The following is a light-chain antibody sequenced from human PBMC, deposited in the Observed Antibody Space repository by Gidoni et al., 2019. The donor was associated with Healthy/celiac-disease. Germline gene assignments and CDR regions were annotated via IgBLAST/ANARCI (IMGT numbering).Light chain of an antibody. CDR1: KLGDKY. CDR2: QDS. V-gene: IGLV3-1*01. CDR3: QAWDSSSPI. Sequence: SYEPTQPPSVSVSPGQTASITGSGDKLGDKYACWYQQKPGQSPVLVIYQDSKRPSGIPERFSGSNSGNTATLTISGTQAMDEADYYCQAWDSSSPIFGGGTKLTVL. J-gene: IGLJ2*01.